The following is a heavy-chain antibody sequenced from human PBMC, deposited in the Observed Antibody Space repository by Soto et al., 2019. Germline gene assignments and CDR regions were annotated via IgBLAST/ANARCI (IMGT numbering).Heavy chain of an antibody. V-gene: IGHV6-1*01. CDR2: TFFRSKWYN. Sequence: SQTLSLTCGISGDSVSSNNVAWNWIRQPPSRGLEWLGRTFFRSKWYNEYAASVKSRIAINPDTSQNQFSLQLNSVTPDDTAVYYCAKAGLYCSGGTCFSLDYWGQGILVTVSS. CDR1: GDSVSSNNVA. CDR3: AKAGLYCSGGTCFSLDY. J-gene: IGHJ4*02. D-gene: IGHD2-15*01.